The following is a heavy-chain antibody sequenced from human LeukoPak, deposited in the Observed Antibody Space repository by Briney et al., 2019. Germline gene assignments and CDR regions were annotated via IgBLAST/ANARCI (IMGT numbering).Heavy chain of an antibody. V-gene: IGHV3-74*01. CDR1: GFTFSSYW. Sequence: GGSLRLSCAASGFTFSSYWMHWVRQAPGKGLVWVSRINSDGSSTSYADSVKGRFTISRDNAKNTLYLQMNSLRAEDTAVYYCARVRRYFDWLPSKYYFDYWGQGTLVTVSS. CDR3: ARVRRYFDWLPSKYYFDY. D-gene: IGHD3-9*01. J-gene: IGHJ4*02. CDR2: INSDGSST.